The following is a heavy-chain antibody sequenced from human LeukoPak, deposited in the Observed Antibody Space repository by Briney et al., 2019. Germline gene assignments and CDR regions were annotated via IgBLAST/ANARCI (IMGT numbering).Heavy chain of an antibody. V-gene: IGHV4-59*01. Sequence: PSETLSLTCTVSGGSISSYYWSWIRQPPGKGLEWIGYIYYSGSTNYNPSLKSRVTISVDTSKNQFSLKLSSVTAADTAVYYCARTLTYYYGSGSYRGTNWFDPWGQGTLVTVSS. CDR3: ARTLTYYYGSGSYRGTNWFDP. D-gene: IGHD3-10*01. CDR2: IYYSGST. CDR1: GGSISSYY. J-gene: IGHJ5*02.